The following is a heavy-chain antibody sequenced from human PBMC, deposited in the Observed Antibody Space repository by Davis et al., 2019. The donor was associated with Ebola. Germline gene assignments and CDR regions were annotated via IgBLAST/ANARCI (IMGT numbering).Heavy chain of an antibody. J-gene: IGHJ4*02. CDR1: GFTFDDYA. CDR2: ISWNSGSI. D-gene: IGHD1-7*01. V-gene: IGHV3-9*01. CDR3: AKGGGGITGTTDY. Sequence: PGGSLRLSCAASGFTFDDYAMHWVRQAPGKGLEWVSGISWNSGSIGYADSVKGRFTISRDNAKNSLYLQMNSLRAEDTALYYCAKGGGGITGTTDYWGQGTLVTVSS.